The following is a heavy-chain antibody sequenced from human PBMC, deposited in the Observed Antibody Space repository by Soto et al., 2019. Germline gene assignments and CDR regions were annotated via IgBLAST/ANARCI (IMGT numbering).Heavy chain of an antibody. CDR2: IIPIFGTA. J-gene: IGHJ6*02. Sequence: QVQLVQSGAEVKKPGSSVNVSCKASGGTFSSYAISWVRQAPGQGLEWMGGIIPIFGTANYAQKFQGRVTITADESTSTAYMELSSLRSEDTAVYYCAREKYCSSTSCYHTAYYYYGMDVWGQGTTVTVSS. CDR3: AREKYCSSTSCYHTAYYYYGMDV. V-gene: IGHV1-69*01. CDR1: GGTFSSYA. D-gene: IGHD2-2*01.